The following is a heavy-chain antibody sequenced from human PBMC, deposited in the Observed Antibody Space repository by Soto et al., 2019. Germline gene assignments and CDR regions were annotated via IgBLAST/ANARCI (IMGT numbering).Heavy chain of an antibody. V-gene: IGHV3-23*01. CDR1: GFVFSSYA. CDR2: ISGSGTTA. J-gene: IGHJ3*02. D-gene: IGHD6-19*01. Sequence: GGSLRLSCAASGFVFSSYAMSWFRQAPGKGLEWVSAISGSGTTAYYADSVKGRFIFSRDNPKNTMYLQMNSLRAEDTAVYFCAKTTDGWFSAFEIWGQGTVVTVSS. CDR3: AKTTDGWFSAFEI.